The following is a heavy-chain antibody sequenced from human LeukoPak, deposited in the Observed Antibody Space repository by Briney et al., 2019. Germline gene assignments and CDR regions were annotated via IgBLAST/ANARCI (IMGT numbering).Heavy chain of an antibody. CDR1: GYTFTNYG. CDR3: ARVGVIGSPYYYYMDV. D-gene: IGHD3-22*01. V-gene: IGHV1-8*03. CDR2: MNPNSGNT. J-gene: IGHJ6*03. Sequence: ASVKVSCKAIGYTFTNYGINWVRQATGQGLERVGWMNPNSGNTGYAQKFQGRVTITRNTSISTAYMELSSLRSEDTAVYYCARVGVIGSPYYYYMDVWGKGTTVTVSS.